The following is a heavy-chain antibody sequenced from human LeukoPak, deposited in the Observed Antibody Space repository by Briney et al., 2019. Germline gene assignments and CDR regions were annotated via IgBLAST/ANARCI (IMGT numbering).Heavy chain of an antibody. CDR1: GFTFSSYG. V-gene: IGHV3-23*01. J-gene: IGHJ4*02. CDR3: ATRGFPHY. CDR2: ISGSGGST. Sequence: PGGSLRLSCAASGFTFSSYGMSWVRQAPGKGLEWVSTISGSGGSTYYADSVKGRFTVSRDNSKNMLYLNMNSLRAEDTAVYYCATRGFPHYWGQGTLVTVSS.